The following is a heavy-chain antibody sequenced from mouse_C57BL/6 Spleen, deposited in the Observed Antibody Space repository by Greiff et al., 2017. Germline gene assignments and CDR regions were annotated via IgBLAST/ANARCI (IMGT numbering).Heavy chain of an antibody. CDR2: IYPETGGT. Sequence: VQLQQSGAELVRPGASVTLSCKASGYTFTDYEMHWVKQTPVHGLEWIGAIYPETGGTAYNQKFKGKATLTADKSSSTAYMQLSSLTSEDSAVYFCARYPHYYGSYYYAMDYWGQGTSVTVSS. CDR1: GYTFTDYE. V-gene: IGHV1-15*01. CDR3: ARYPHYYGSYYYAMDY. D-gene: IGHD1-1*01. J-gene: IGHJ4*01.